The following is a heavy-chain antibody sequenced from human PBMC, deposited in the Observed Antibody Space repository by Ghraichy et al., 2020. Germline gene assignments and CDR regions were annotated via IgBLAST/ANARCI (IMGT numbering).Heavy chain of an antibody. J-gene: IGHJ4*02. CDR3: AKDIKRFDDILTGYYAD. CDR1: GFTFDDYT. CDR2: ISWDGGST. Sequence: GGSLRLSCAASGFTFDDYTMHWVRQAPGKGLEWVSLISWDGGSTYYADSVKGRFTISRDNSKNSLYLQMNSLRTEDTALYYCAKDIKRFDDILTGYYADWGQGTLVTVSS. D-gene: IGHD3-9*01. V-gene: IGHV3-43*01.